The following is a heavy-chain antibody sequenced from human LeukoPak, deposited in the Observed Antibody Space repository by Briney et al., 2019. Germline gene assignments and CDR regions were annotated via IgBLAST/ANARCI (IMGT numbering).Heavy chain of an antibody. CDR3: ARGGSGWFGALEFDY. D-gene: IGHD3-10*01. Sequence: EASVKVSCKASGYTLNTYGVIWVRQAPGKGFEWLGWISGQHGKTTYPQKFQDRVRMTTDTSTSTAYMELRSLTSDDTGVYFCARGGSGWFGALEFDYWGQGTLVTVSS. V-gene: IGHV1-18*01. CDR2: ISGQHGKT. CDR1: GYTLNTYG. J-gene: IGHJ4*02.